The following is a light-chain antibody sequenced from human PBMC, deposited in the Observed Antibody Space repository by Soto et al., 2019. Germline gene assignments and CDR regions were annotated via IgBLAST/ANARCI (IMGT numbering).Light chain of an antibody. CDR1: QSVSSN. Sequence: EIVMTQSPATLSVSPGDRATLSCRASQSVSSNLAWYQQNPGQAPRLLIYGASTRATGIPARFSGSGSGTEFTLTISSLQSEDFAVYYCQQYNNWPPLTFGGGTKVEIK. J-gene: IGKJ4*01. CDR2: GAS. V-gene: IGKV3-15*01. CDR3: QQYNNWPPLT.